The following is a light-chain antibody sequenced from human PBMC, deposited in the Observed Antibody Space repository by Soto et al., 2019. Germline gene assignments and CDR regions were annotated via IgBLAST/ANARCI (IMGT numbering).Light chain of an antibody. CDR1: SSDVGAHNF. J-gene: IGLJ2*01. V-gene: IGLV2-14*01. CDR3: SSYTTNKTRL. CDR2: EVS. Sequence: QSALTQPASVSGSPGQSITISCTGTSSDVGAHNFVSWYQQHPGKAPKLIFYEVSNRPPGLSDRFSGSKSGTTASLTISGLQAEDEADYFCSSYTTNKTRLFGGGTKVTVL.